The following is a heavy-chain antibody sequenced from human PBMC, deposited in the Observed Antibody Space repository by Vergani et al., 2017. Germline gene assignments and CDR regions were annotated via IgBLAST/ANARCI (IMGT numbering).Heavy chain of an antibody. CDR2: ISSSSSYI. CDR1: GFTFSSYE. Sequence: EVQLVESGGGLVQPGGSLRLSCAASGFTFSSYEMNWVRQAPGKGLEWVSSISSSSSYIYYADSVKGRFTISRDNAKNSLYLQMNSLRAEDTAVYYCARASRGYSYGYVQYYWGQGTLVTVSS. J-gene: IGHJ4*02. D-gene: IGHD5-18*01. CDR3: ARASRGYSYGYVQYY. V-gene: IGHV3-48*03.